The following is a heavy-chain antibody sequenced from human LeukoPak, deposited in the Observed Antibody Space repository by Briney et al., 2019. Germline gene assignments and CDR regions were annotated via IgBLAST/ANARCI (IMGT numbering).Heavy chain of an antibody. J-gene: IGHJ4*02. CDR2: IYYSGST. D-gene: IGHD6-13*01. CDR1: GGSISTYY. CDR3: ARAIGYSSSWYLDY. V-gene: IGHV4-59*08. Sequence: SETLSLTCTVSGGSISTYYWSWIRQPPGKGLEWIGYIYYSGSTNHNPSLKSRVTISVDTSKNQFSLKLSSVTAADTAVYYCARAIGYSSSWYLDYWGQGTLVTVSS.